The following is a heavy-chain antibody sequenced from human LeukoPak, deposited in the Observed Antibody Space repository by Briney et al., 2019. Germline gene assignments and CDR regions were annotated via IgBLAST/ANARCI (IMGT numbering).Heavy chain of an antibody. D-gene: IGHD3-10*01. CDR1: GGSISSYY. CDR3: ARDEGSGWFDT. CDR2: ISTSGTT. Sequence: PSETLSLTCTVSGGSISSYYWSWIRQPAGQGLEWIGRISTSGTTNYNPSLKSRLTISVDTSKSQFSLKLSSVTASDTAVYYCARDEGSGWFDTWGQGTLVTVSS. V-gene: IGHV4-4*07. J-gene: IGHJ5*02.